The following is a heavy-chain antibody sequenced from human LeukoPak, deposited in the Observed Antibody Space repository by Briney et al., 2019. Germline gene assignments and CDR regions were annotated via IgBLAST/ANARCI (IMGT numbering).Heavy chain of an antibody. CDR2: ISYDGSNK. CDR1: GFTFSSYG. CDR3: AKGYSSGWYDAFDI. V-gene: IGHV3-30*18. D-gene: IGHD6-19*01. Sequence: GGSLRLSCAASGFTFSSYGMHWVRQAPGKGLEWVAVISYDGSNKYYADSVKGRFTISRDNSKNTLYLQMNSLRAEDTAVYYCAKGYSSGWYDAFDIWGQGTMVTVSS. J-gene: IGHJ3*02.